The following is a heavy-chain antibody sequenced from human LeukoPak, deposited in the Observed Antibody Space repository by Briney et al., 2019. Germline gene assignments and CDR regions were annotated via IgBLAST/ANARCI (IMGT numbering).Heavy chain of an antibody. CDR1: GGSISSYY. CDR2: IYCSGST. CDR3: ARHDRGSYIY. Sequence: SETLSLTCTVSGGSISSYYWSWIRQPPGKGLEWIGYIYCSGSTNYNPSLKSRVTISVDTSKNQFSLKLSSVTAADTAVYYCARHDRGSYIYWGQGTLVTVSS. J-gene: IGHJ4*02. D-gene: IGHD1-26*01. V-gene: IGHV4-59*08.